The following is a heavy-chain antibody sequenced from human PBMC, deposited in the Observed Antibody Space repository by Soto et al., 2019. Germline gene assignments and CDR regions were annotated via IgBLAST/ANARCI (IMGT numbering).Heavy chain of an antibody. Sequence: QEHLVQSGAELKKPGASVKVSCKSSGYTFIYYYLHWVRQAPGQGLEWMGWINPHSGDTYYAEKLQGRVTMTRDTSITTVFMDLRSLTADDTALYFCARHGKPYLPPRDSYGMDVWCQGTSVTVSS. CDR2: INPHSGDT. J-gene: IGHJ6*02. CDR1: GYTFIYYY. D-gene: IGHD1-26*01. CDR3: ARHGKPYLPPRDSYGMDV. V-gene: IGHV1-2*02.